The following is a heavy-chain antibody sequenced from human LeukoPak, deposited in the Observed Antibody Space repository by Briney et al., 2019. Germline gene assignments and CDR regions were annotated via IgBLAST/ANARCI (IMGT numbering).Heavy chain of an antibody. CDR1: GYTLTSYD. CDR2: MNPNNGNT. J-gene: IGHJ5*02. CDR3: VRDGEGVAISVNYWFDP. D-gene: IGHD3-10*01. Sequence: ASVKVSCKASGYTLTSYDINWVRQATGQGLEWMGWMNPNNGNTGYAQKFQGRVTMTRDTSISTAYMELRGLSSEDTAVYYCVRDGEGVAISVNYWFDPWGQGTLVTVSS. V-gene: IGHV1-8*01.